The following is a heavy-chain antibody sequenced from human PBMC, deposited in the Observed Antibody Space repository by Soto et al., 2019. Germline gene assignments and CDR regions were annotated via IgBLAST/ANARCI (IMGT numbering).Heavy chain of an antibody. CDR1: GFTFDDYA. Sequence: GGSLRLSCAASGFTFDDYAMHWVRQAPGKGLEWVSGISWNSGSIGYADSVKGRFTISRDNAKNSLYLQMNSLRAEDTALYYCAKDRYFTPENWSDPWGQGTLVTVSS. V-gene: IGHV3-9*01. CDR2: ISWNSGSI. CDR3: AKDRYFTPENWSDP. J-gene: IGHJ5*02. D-gene: IGHD3-10*01.